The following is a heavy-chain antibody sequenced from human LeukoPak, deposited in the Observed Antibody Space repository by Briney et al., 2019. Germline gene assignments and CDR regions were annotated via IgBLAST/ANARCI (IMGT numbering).Heavy chain of an antibody. CDR2: IYYSGST. V-gene: IGHV4-39*01. Sequence: SETLSLTCTVSGGSISSSSYYWGWIRQPPGEGLEGIGSIYYSGSTYDNPSLKSRVTISVDTSKNQYALKLSSVTAADTAVYYCASYLLGYCSGGSCYYYFDYWGQGTLVTVSS. J-gene: IGHJ4*02. CDR3: ASYLLGYCSGGSCYYYFDY. D-gene: IGHD2-15*01. CDR1: GGSISSSSYY.